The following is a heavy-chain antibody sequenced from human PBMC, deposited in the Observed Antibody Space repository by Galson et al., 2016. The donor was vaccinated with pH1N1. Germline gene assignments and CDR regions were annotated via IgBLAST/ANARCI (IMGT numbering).Heavy chain of an antibody. V-gene: IGHV3-15*01. CDR2: IISKTDGGTT. CDR1: GFTFTNAW. CDR3: SADVYDFWSVSGDY. J-gene: IGHJ4*02. Sequence: SLRLSCAASGFTFTNAWMSWVRQAPGKGLEWVGRIISKTDGGTTDYAAPVKGRFTISRDDSKKMLYLQINNLKIEDTAVYYCSADVYDFWSVSGDYWGQGTLVTVSS. D-gene: IGHD3-3*01.